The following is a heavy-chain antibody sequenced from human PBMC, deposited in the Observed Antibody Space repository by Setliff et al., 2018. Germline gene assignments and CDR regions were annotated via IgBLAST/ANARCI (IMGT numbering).Heavy chain of an antibody. Sequence: ASVKVSCKASGYPFISYDINWVRQAPGQGLEWMGWMNPNSGKTEYAQKFQGRVSMTRISSITTAYLELSTLKSDDTAVYYCARDLGGIWKTYFDYWGQGTLVTVSS. J-gene: IGHJ4*02. V-gene: IGHV1-8*01. CDR1: GYPFISYD. CDR3: ARDLGGIWKTYFDY. CDR2: MNPNSGKT. D-gene: IGHD1-1*01.